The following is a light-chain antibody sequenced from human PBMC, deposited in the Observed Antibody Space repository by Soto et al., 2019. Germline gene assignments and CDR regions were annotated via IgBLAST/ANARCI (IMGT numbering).Light chain of an antibody. Sequence: QSVLTQPPSASGTPGQRVTISCSGSSSNIGSNYVYWYQQLPGTAPKLLIYSNNQRPSGVPDRFSGSKSGTSASLAISGLRSEDEADSYCAAWDDSLSGPWVFGGGTKLTVL. CDR1: SSNIGSNY. CDR3: AAWDDSLSGPWV. J-gene: IGLJ3*02. CDR2: SNN. V-gene: IGLV1-47*02.